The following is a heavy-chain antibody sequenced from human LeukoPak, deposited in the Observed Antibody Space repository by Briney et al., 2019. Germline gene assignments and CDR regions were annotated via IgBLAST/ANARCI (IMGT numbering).Heavy chain of an antibody. V-gene: IGHV3-53*01. CDR2: LDNFGAK. CDR1: NFSVNNNY. J-gene: IGHJ4*02. CDR3: AGGTYYGTGTRPGYLNY. Sequence: GGSLRLSCAASNFSVNNNYIDWVRQAPGKGLEWVSSLDNFGAKYYGDSVAGRFTVSRDLSKNTVYLQMSSLRADDTAVYYCAGGTYYGTGTRPGYLNYWGLGTLVTVSS. D-gene: IGHD3-10*01.